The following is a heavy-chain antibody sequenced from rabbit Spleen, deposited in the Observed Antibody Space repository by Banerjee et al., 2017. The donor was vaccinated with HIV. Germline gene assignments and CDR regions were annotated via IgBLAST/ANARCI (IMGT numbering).Heavy chain of an antibody. CDR2: IGNGDGNT. D-gene: IGHD5-1*01. CDR3: ARSVHGFGLLIRLDL. J-gene: IGHJ3*01. Sequence: QQQLEESGGGLVQPGASLTLTCTASGFSFSNGHDMCWVRQAPGKGPEWIACIGNGDGNTYYASWVNGRFTISRSTSLATVTLQVTSLTAADTATYFCARSVHGFGLLIRLDLWGPGTLVTVS. CDR1: GFSFSNGHD. V-gene: IGHV1S47*01.